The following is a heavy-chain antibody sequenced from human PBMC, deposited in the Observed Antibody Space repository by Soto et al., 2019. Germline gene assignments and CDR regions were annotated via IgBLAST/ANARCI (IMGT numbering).Heavy chain of an antibody. Sequence: QVQLVESGGGLVRPGGSLRLSCAASGFTFSDYYMSRIRQAPGKGLEWVSYISGSSSYTNYADSVRGRFTISRDNAKNSLYLQVNSLRAEDTAVYYCARVAYRSTWYEVDYWGQGTLVTVSS. J-gene: IGHJ4*02. CDR3: ARVAYRSTWYEVDY. V-gene: IGHV3-11*06. CDR1: GFTFSDYY. D-gene: IGHD6-13*01. CDR2: ISGSSSYT.